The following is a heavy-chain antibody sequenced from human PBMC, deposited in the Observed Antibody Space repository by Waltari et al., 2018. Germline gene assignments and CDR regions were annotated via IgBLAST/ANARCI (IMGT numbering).Heavy chain of an antibody. V-gene: IGHV4-34*01. D-gene: IGHD6-19*01. J-gene: IGHJ3*02. CDR3: ARGGRQWLVRWAFDI. CDR1: GGSFSGYY. CDR2: INHSGST. Sequence: QVQLQQWGAGLLKPSETLSLTCAVYGGSFSGYYWSWIRQPPGKGQEWIGEINHSGSTTYNPSLKSRVTRSVDTSKNQFSLKLSSVTAADTAVYYCARGGRQWLVRWAFDIWGQGTMVTVSS.